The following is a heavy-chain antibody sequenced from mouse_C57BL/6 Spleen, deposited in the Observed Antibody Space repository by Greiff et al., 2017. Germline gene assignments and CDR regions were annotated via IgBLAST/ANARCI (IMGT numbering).Heavy chain of an antibody. J-gene: IGHJ4*01. D-gene: IGHD2-4*01. V-gene: IGHV1-64*01. CDR2: IHPNSGST. Sequence: QVQLQQPGAELVKPGASVKLSCKASGYTFTSYWMHWVKQRPGQGLEWIGMIHPNSGSTNYNEKFKSKATLTVDKSSSTAYMQLSSLTSEDSAVYYCARRWDYDYGYAMDYWGQGTSVTVSS. CDR3: ARRWDYDYGYAMDY. CDR1: GYTFTSYW.